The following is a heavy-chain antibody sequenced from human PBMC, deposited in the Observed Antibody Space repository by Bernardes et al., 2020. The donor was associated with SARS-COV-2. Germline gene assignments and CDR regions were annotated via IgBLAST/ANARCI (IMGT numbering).Heavy chain of an antibody. V-gene: IGHV3-48*03. J-gene: IGHJ4*02. CDR2: ISNSGNTK. CDR1: GFSFYAYE. Sequence: GGSLRLSCATSGFSFYAYEMNWVRQAPGKGLEWLSSISNSGNTKQYADSVKGRFTISRNNANNSLFLEMNNLRAEDTAIYYCASCGYSFGYCFHWGQGTLVTVSS. CDR3: ASCGYSFGYCFH. D-gene: IGHD5-18*01.